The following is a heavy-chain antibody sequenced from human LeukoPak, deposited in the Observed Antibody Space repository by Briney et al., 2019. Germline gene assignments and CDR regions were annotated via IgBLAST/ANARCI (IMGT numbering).Heavy chain of an antibody. Sequence: GGSLRLSCTASGFTFGDYAMSWFRQAPGKGLEWVGFIRSKAYGGTTEYAASVKGRFTISRDDSKSIAYLQMNSLKTEDTAVYYCTISGSYWYYYYMDVWGKGTTVTVSS. CDR2: IRSKAYGGTT. V-gene: IGHV3-49*03. D-gene: IGHD1-26*01. CDR1: GFTFGDYA. CDR3: TISGSYWYYYYMDV. J-gene: IGHJ6*03.